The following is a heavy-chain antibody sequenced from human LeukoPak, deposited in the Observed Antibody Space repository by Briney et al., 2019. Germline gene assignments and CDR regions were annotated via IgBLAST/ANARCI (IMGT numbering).Heavy chain of an antibody. CDR1: GYTFTSYG. D-gene: IGHD7-27*01. Sequence: ASVKVSCKASGYTFTSYGINWVRQAPGQGLEWMGWINPNSGGTNYAQKFQGRVTMTRDTSISTAYMELSRLRSDDTAVYYCALNWEYYFDYWGQGTLVTVSS. V-gene: IGHV1-2*02. CDR2: INPNSGGT. CDR3: ALNWEYYFDY. J-gene: IGHJ4*02.